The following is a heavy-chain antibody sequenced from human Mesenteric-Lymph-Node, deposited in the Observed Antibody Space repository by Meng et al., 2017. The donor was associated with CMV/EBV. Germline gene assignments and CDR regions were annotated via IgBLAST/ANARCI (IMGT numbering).Heavy chain of an antibody. CDR2: INPNSGGT. V-gene: IGHV1-2*06. J-gene: IGHJ4*02. CDR1: GYTFTGYY. CDR3: ARVGRGQQQLDHFDY. D-gene: IGHD1-1*01. Sequence: SGYTFTGYYMHWVRQAPGQGLEWMGRINPNSGGTNYAQKFQGRVTMTRDTSISTAYMELSRLRSDDTAVYYCARVGRGQQQLDHFDYWGQGTLVTVSS.